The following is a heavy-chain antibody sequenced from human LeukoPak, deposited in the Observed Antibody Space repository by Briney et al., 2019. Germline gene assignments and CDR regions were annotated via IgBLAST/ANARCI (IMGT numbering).Heavy chain of an antibody. V-gene: IGHV3-7*02. D-gene: IGHD3-16*02. CDR2: IKEDGSVQ. CDR3: VRVYLDA. CDR1: GFTFRNYW. J-gene: IGHJ6*04. Sequence: AGSLTPFCAVSGFTFRNYWRNWVRQAPGKGLEWVAQIKEDGSVQKYVDSVKGRFTISRDNAKNSLYLQMDSLRAEDTAVYYCVRVYLDAWGDGGTVTVSS.